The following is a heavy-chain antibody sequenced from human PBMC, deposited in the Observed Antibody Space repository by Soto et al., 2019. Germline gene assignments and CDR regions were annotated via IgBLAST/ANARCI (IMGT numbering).Heavy chain of an antibody. V-gene: IGHV1-69*05. CDR1: RGTFSSYA. CDR2: MIPIFRTA. J-gene: IGHJ4*02. CDR3: ARDGAYDFWSGYYSY. D-gene: IGHD3-3*01. Sequence: SVKVSCKVSRGTFSSYAISWVRQAPGQGLEWMGGMIPIFRTANYAQKFQGRVTMTTDTSTSPAYRERRSLRSDDTAVYYCARDGAYDFWSGYYSYWAQGTLFTVPS.